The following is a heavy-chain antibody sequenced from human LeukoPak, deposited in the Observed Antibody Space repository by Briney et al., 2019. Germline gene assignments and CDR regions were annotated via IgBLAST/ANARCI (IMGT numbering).Heavy chain of an antibody. J-gene: IGHJ4*02. D-gene: IGHD3-10*01. CDR3: AREGPHGSGIYYNPLDY. CDR2: INHSRST. CDR1: GGSFSDYY. Sequence: PSETLSLTCAVYGGSFSDYYWSWIRQTPGKGLEWIGEINHSRSTKYNPPLKSRVTMSVETSKNQFSLKLSSVTAADTALYYCAREGPHGSGIYYNPLDYWGQGALVIVSS. V-gene: IGHV4-34*01.